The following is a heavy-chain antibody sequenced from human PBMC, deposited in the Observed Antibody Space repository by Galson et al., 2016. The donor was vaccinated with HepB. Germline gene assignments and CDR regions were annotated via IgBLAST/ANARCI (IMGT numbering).Heavy chain of an antibody. J-gene: IGHJ4*02. D-gene: IGHD4-17*01. CDR2: ISSGSSGT. CDR3: ARELPHYGDYGRGIDY. CDR1: GFSFSSHA. Sequence: SLRLSCAASGFSFSSHAMSWVRQAPGKGLDWVSAISSGSSGTYYADPVKGRFTISRDNSRNTLYLQMNSLRAEDTAVYYCARELPHYGDYGRGIDYWGQGTLVTVSS. V-gene: IGHV3-23*01.